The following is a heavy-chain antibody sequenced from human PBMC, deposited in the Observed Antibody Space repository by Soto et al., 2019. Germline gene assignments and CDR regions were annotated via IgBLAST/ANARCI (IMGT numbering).Heavy chain of an antibody. CDR1: CFTFSSYR. J-gene: IGHJ4*02. CDR3: ARKGVAFDY. V-gene: IGHV3-48*02. CDR2: ISTTSSSI. D-gene: IGHD3-3*01. Sequence: PGGSLRLSCAASCFTFSSYRVNWVRQAPGKGLGWLSYISTTSSSIYYADSVKVRFTISRDNAKHSPFLQMNSLRDEDTAVYYCARKGVAFDYWGQGARVTVS.